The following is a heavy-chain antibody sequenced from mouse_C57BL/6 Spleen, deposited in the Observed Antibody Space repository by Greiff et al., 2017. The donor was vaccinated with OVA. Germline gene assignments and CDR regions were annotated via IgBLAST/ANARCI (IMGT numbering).Heavy chain of an antibody. CDR3: ARWGNWDADY. V-gene: IGHV1-69*01. CDR2: IDPSDSYT. J-gene: IGHJ2*01. CDR1: GYTFTSYW. Sequence: VQLQQPGAELVMPGASVKLSCKASGYTFTSYWMHWVKQRPGQGLEWIGEIDPSDSYTNYNQKFKGKSTLTVDKSSSTAYMQLSSLTSEDSAVYYCARWGNWDADYWGQGTTLTVSS. D-gene: IGHD4-1*02.